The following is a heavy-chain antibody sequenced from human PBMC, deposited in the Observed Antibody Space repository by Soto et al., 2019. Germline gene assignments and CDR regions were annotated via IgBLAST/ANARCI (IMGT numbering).Heavy chain of an antibody. CDR1: GFTFSSYG. Sequence: SLRLSCAASGFTFSSYGMHWVRQAPGKGLEWVAVISYDGSNKYYADSVKGRFTISRDNSKNTLYLQMNSLRAEDTAVYYCAKGRLWRGFGELYFDYWGQGARVTVSS. J-gene: IGHJ4*02. D-gene: IGHD3-10*01. CDR3: AKGRLWRGFGELYFDY. CDR2: ISYDGSNK. V-gene: IGHV3-30*18.